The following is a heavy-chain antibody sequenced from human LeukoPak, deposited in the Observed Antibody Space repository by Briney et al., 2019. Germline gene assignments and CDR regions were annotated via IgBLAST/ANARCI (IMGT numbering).Heavy chain of an antibody. V-gene: IGHV3-21*04. CDR1: GLIFSNYG. J-gene: IGHJ4*02. Sequence: GGSLRLSCAASGLIFSNYGMTWVRQAPGKGLEWVSSISSSGRYIFKADSMRGRFTISRDNSGNTLYLDIYSLRVEDTAIYFCASKLPGDSFYFDSWGQGTLVTVSS. CDR3: ASKLPGDSFYFDS. CDR2: ISSSGRYI.